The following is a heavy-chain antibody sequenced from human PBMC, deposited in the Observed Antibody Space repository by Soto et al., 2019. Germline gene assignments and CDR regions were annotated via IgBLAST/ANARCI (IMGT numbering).Heavy chain of an antibody. D-gene: IGHD1-26*01. CDR3: ATAYDSGSYYEGFDI. J-gene: IGHJ3*02. Sequence: ASVKVSCKVSGYTLTELSMHWVRQAPGKGLEWMGGFDPEDGETIYAQKFQGRVTMTEDTSTDTAYMELSSLRSEDTAVHYCATAYDSGSYYEGFDIWGQGTMVTVSS. V-gene: IGHV1-24*01. CDR2: FDPEDGET. CDR1: GYTLTELS.